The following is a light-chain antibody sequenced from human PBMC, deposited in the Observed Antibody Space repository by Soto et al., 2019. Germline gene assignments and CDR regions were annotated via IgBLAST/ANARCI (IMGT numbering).Light chain of an antibody. Sequence: QSVLTQPASVSWSPGQSITISCTGTSSDVGGYNYVSWYQQHPVKAPKLMIYDVTNRPSGVSDRFSGSKSGNTASLTISGLQAEDEADYYCSSYTRSSTPYVFGTVTKVTVL. CDR3: SSYTRSSTPYV. V-gene: IGLV2-14*01. CDR2: DVT. CDR1: SSDVGGYNY. J-gene: IGLJ1*01.